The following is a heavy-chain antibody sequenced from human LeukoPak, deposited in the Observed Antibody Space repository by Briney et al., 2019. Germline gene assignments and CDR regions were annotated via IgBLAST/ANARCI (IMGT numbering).Heavy chain of an antibody. CDR1: GYTFTSYY. CDR2: INPSGGST. J-gene: IGHJ3*02. CDR3: ARDLEVGATVGAFDI. V-gene: IGHV1-46*01. D-gene: IGHD1-26*01. Sequence: ASVKVSCKASGYTFTSYYMHWVRQAPGQGLEWMGIINPSGGSTSYAQKFQGRVTMTRDMSTSTVYMELSSLRSEDTAVYYCARDLEVGATVGAFDIWGQGTMVTVSS.